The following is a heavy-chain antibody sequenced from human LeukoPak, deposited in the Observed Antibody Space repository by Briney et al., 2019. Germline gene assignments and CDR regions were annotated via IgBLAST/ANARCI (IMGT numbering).Heavy chain of an antibody. CDR3: ARGNRDTSGFYFYYGMDV. Sequence: GRSLRLSCAASGFTFDDYAMFWVRQAPGKGLEWVSGISWDSRNIGYAASVKGRFTTSRDNVKNSLYLQMNSLRPDDTALYYCARGNRDTSGFYFYYGMDVWGPGSTVTVSS. V-gene: IGHV3-9*01. CDR2: ISWDSRNI. D-gene: IGHD6-19*01. J-gene: IGHJ6*02. CDR1: GFTFDDYA.